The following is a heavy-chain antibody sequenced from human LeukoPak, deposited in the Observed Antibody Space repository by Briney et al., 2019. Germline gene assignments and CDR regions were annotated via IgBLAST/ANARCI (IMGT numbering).Heavy chain of an antibody. CDR2: INHSGST. V-gene: IGHV4-34*01. CDR1: GGSFSGYY. J-gene: IGHJ4*02. Sequence: SETLSLTCAVYGGSFSGYYWSWIRKPPGKGLEWIGEINHSGSTNYNPSLKSRVTISVDTSKNQLSLKLSSVTAADTAVYYCARESTRKYYFDYGGQGNLVTVSS. CDR3: ARESTRKYYFDY.